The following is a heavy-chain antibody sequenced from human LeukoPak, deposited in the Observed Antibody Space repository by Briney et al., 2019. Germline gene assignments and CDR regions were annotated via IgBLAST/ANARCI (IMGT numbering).Heavy chain of an antibody. D-gene: IGHD2-2*01. Sequence: GGSLRLSCAASRFTFSNYGMHWVRQAPGKGLEWVTFIRYDGSNKYYADSVKGRFTISRDNSKNTLYLQMNSLRAEDTAVYYCAKGYCSSTSCYGPYYFDYWGQGTLVTVSS. V-gene: IGHV3-30*02. CDR1: RFTFSNYG. J-gene: IGHJ4*02. CDR2: IRYDGSNK. CDR3: AKGYCSSTSCYGPYYFDY.